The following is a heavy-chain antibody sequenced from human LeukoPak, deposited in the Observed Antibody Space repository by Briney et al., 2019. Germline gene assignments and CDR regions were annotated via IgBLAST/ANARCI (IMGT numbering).Heavy chain of an antibody. D-gene: IGHD1-1*01. Sequence: SVKVSCKASGFTFTSSTIQWVRQARGQRLEWIGWIVVGSGNTNYAQKFQERVIITRDMSTTTVYMELSSLRSEDTAVYYCATDDVTTGTKTALGYWGQGTLVTVSS. J-gene: IGHJ4*02. CDR2: IVVGSGNT. CDR3: ATDDVTTGTKTALGY. CDR1: GFTFTSST. V-gene: IGHV1-58*02.